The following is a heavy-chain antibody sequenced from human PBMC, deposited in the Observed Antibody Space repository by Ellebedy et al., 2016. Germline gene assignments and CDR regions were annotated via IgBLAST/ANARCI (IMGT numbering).Heavy chain of an antibody. Sequence: SETLSLXXAVYGGSFSGYYWSWIRQPPGKGLEWIGEINHSGSTNYNPSLKSRVTISVDTSKNQFSLKLSSVTAADTAVYYCAGRYYYGSGSPIYGMDVWGQGTTVTVSS. CDR3: AGRYYYGSGSPIYGMDV. J-gene: IGHJ6*02. V-gene: IGHV4-34*01. CDR2: INHSGST. D-gene: IGHD3-10*01. CDR1: GGSFSGYY.